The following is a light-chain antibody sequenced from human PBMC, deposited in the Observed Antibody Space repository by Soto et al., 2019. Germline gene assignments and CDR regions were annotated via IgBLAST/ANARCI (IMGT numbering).Light chain of an antibody. CDR3: QQCNDWPLT. CDR1: QTVSSN. CDR2: RAS. V-gene: IGKV3-15*01. J-gene: IGKJ4*01. Sequence: EIVMTQSPATLSVSPGERATLSCRASQTVSSNLAWYQQKPGQAPRLLIYRASTRATGIPARFSGSGSGTEFTLTISSLQSEDFAVYYCQQCNDWPLTFGGGTKEEIK.